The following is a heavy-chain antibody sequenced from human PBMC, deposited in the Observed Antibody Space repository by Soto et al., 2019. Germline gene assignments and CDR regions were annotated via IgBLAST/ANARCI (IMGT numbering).Heavy chain of an antibody. D-gene: IGHD3-22*01. CDR1: GFTFSSYA. Sequence: PGGSLRLSCAASGFTFSSYAMSWVRQAPGKGLEWVSAISGSGGSTYYADSVKGRFTISRDNSKNTLYLQMNSLRGEDTAVYYCAKDYYDSLLNDAFDIWGQGTMVTVSS. CDR2: ISGSGGST. J-gene: IGHJ3*02. CDR3: AKDYYDSLLNDAFDI. V-gene: IGHV3-23*01.